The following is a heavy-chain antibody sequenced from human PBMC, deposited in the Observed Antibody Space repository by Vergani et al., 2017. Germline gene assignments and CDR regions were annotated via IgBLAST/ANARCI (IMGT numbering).Heavy chain of an antibody. Sequence: QVQLVQSGAEVKKPGSSVKVSCKASGGTFSSYTISWVRQAPGQGLEWMGRIIPILGIANYAQKFQGSVTITADKSTSTAYMELSSLISEDTAVYYCAGRRDGYIYYAVDIWGQGTMVTVSS. CDR1: GGTFSSYT. V-gene: IGHV1-69*02. D-gene: IGHD5-24*01. J-gene: IGHJ3*02. CDR2: IIPILGIA. CDR3: AGRRDGYIYYAVDI.